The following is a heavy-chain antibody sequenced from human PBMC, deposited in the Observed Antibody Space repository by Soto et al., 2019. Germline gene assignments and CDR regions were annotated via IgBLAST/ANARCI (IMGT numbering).Heavy chain of an antibody. Sequence: KPXETLALTFTVSGGSFSTGSDDWSWIRQPPGKGLEWIGKIFFTGSAHYNPSLRNRVTMSVDTSKDQFSLTLTSVTAADTAVYYCARDGHGMDVWGQGTTVTVSS. CDR1: GGSFSTGSDD. V-gene: IGHV4-61*01. CDR2: IFFTGSA. J-gene: IGHJ6*02. CDR3: ARDGHGMDV.